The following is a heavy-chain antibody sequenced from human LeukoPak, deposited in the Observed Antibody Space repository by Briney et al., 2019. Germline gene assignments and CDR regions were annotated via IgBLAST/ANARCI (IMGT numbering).Heavy chain of an antibody. Sequence: PGGSLRLSCAASGFTFSDHYMDWVRQAPGKGLEWVGRTRNKANSYTTEYAASVKGRFTISRDDSKNSLYLQMNSLKTEDTAVYYCDRSGEWLRSYYFDYWGQGTLVTVSS. CDR2: TRNKANSYTT. CDR3: DRSGEWLRSYYFDY. CDR1: GFTFSDHY. V-gene: IGHV3-72*01. D-gene: IGHD5-12*01. J-gene: IGHJ4*02.